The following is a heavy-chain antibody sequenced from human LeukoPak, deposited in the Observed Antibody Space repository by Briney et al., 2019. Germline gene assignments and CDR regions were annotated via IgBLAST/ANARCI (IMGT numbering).Heavy chain of an antibody. CDR3: ASTRPYSSGWRLGY. J-gene: IGHJ4*02. V-gene: IGHV3-30*04. D-gene: IGHD6-19*01. CDR1: GFTFSSFA. Sequence: GRSLRLSCAASGFTFSSFAMHWVHQAPGKGLERVAVISYDGSNKYYADSVKGQFTISRDNSKNTLYLQMNSLRAEDTAVYYCASTRPYSSGWRLGYWGQGTLVTVSS. CDR2: ISYDGSNK.